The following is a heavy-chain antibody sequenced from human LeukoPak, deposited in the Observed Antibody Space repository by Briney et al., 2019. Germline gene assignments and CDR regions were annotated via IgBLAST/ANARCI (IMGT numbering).Heavy chain of an antibody. CDR2: IWYDGSNK. J-gene: IGHJ4*02. Sequence: GSLRLSCAASGFTFSSYGLHWVRPAPGKGLEWVAVIWYDGSNKYYADSVKGRFTISRDNSKNTLYLQMNSLRAEDTAVYYCARWALDYWGQGTLVTVSS. CDR1: GFTFSSYG. CDR3: ARWALDY. V-gene: IGHV3-33*01.